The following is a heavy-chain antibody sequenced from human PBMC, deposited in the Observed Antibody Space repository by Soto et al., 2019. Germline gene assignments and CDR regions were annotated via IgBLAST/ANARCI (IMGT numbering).Heavy chain of an antibody. D-gene: IGHD3-22*01. J-gene: IGHJ3*02. Sequence: GGSMRLSWAAAGGNCSGYGGSCVSKAQGKGLEWVANIKQDGSEKYYVDSVKGRFTISRDNAKNSLYLQMNSLRAEDTAVYYCARERTDLYYDSSGYWGPAFDIWGQGTMVTVSS. V-gene: IGHV3-7*05. CDR1: GGNCSGYG. CDR2: IKQDGSEK. CDR3: ARERTDLYYDSSGYWGPAFDI.